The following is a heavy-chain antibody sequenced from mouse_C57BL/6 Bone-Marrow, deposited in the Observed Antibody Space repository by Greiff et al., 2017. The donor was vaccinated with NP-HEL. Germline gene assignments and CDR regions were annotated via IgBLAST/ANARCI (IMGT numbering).Heavy chain of an antibody. CDR1: GYSFTDYN. CDR2: INPNYGTT. V-gene: IGHV1-39*01. Sequence: VHVKQSGPELVKPGASVTISCKASGYSFTDYNMNWVKQSNGKSLEWIGVINPNYGTTSYNQKFKGKATLPVDQSSSTAYMQLNSLTSEDSAVHYCARSGEQLRLTWFAYWGQGTLVTVSA. D-gene: IGHD3-2*02. J-gene: IGHJ3*01. CDR3: ARSGEQLRLTWFAY.